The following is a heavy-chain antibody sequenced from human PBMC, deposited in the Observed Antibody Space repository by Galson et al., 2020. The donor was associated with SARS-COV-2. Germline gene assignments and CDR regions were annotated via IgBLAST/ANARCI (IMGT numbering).Heavy chain of an antibody. J-gene: IGHJ3*02. CDR1: GGAIRNANYY. Sequence: SQTLSLTCSVSGGAIRNANYYWGWVRQPPGRGLEWIGNIYYSGSTYYNPSLRSRLTMSVDTSKNHFSMMLNSVTAADTALYYCARLWRGGDTFDMWGQGTMVTVSS. D-gene: IGHD3-10*01. CDR2: IYYSGST. CDR3: ARLWRGGDTFDM. V-gene: IGHV4-39*01.